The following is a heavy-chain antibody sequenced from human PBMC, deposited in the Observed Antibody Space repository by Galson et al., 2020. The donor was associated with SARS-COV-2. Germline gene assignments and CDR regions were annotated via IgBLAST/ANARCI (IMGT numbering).Heavy chain of an antibody. CDR2: ISGSGGST. CDR1: GFTFSSYA. CDR3: AKVDIVATTNEKYFDY. J-gene: IGHJ4*02. V-gene: IGHV3-23*01. D-gene: IGHD5-12*01. Sequence: GESLKISCATSGFTFSSYAMSWVRQAPGKGLEWVSTISGSGGSTYYADSVKGRFTISRDNSKNTLYLQMNSLRAEDTAVYYCAKVDIVATTNEKYFDYWGQGTLVTVSS.